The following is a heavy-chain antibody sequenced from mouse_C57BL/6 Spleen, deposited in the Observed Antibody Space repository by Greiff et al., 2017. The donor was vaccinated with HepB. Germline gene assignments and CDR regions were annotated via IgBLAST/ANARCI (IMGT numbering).Heavy chain of an antibody. CDR2: IDPSDSYT. Sequence: QVQLQQPGAELVKPGASVKLSCKASGYTFTSYWMQWVKQRPGQGLEWIGEIDPSDSYTNYNQKFKGKATLTVDTSSSTAHMQLSSLTSEDSAVYYCAATMVTTGDYFDYWGQGTTLTVSS. D-gene: IGHD2-2*01. CDR1: GYTFTSYW. CDR3: AATMVTTGDYFDY. J-gene: IGHJ2*01. V-gene: IGHV1-50*01.